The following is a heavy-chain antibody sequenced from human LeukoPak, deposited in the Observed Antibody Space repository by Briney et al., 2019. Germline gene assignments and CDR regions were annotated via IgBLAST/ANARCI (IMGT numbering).Heavy chain of an antibody. CDR2: MSWNGGST. J-gene: IGHJ3*02. CDR3: TRDNSLASETTTEVFDS. CDR1: GFIFSKHR. V-gene: IGHV3-20*04. Sequence: GGSLRLSCAASGFIFSKHRMSWVRQARGKGLEWVCGMSWNGGSTGYADSVKGRFTIYRDNAKNSLYLQMNSLRAEDTAMYYCTRDNSLASETTTEVFDSWGQGTMVTVSS. D-gene: IGHD4-17*01.